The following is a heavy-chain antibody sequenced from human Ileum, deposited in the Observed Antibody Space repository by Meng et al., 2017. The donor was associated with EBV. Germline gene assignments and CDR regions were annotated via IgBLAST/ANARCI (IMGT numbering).Heavy chain of an antibody. Sequence: QVQLEESGPGRVTPSGTLSLPCAASGGSISSSNWWSWVRQPPGKGLEWIGEIYHSGSTNYNPSLKSRVTISVDKSKNQFSLNLSSVTAADTAVYYCARVGQWLPIDYWGQGTLVTVSS. CDR1: GGSISSSNW. V-gene: IGHV4-4*02. D-gene: IGHD6-19*01. J-gene: IGHJ4*02. CDR2: IYHSGST. CDR3: ARVGQWLPIDY.